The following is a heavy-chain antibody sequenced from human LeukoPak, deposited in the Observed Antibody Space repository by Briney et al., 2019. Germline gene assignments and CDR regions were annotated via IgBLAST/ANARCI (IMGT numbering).Heavy chain of an antibody. D-gene: IGHD3-22*01. Sequence: PGGSLRLSCAASGFTFSRYAMSWVRQEPGKGLEWVSTISRSGDSTYYADSVKGRFTISRDNSKNTLYLQMNSLRAEDTAVYYCRASSGYKRNDAFDIWGQGTMVTVSS. V-gene: IGHV3-23*01. CDR2: ISRSGDST. J-gene: IGHJ3*02. CDR1: GFTFSRYA. CDR3: RASSGYKRNDAFDI.